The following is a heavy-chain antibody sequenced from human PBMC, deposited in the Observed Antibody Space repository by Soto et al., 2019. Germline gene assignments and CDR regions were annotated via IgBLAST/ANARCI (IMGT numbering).Heavy chain of an antibody. Sequence: PSETLSLTCAVSGGSISSGGYSWSWIRQPPGKGLEWIGYIYHSGSTYYNPSLKSRVTISVDRSKNQFSLKLSSVTAADTAVYYCARGGVAGRWGAFDIWGQGTMVTVSS. V-gene: IGHV4-30-2*01. CDR1: GGSISSGGYS. D-gene: IGHD3-10*01. CDR3: ARGGVAGRWGAFDI. CDR2: IYHSGST. J-gene: IGHJ3*02.